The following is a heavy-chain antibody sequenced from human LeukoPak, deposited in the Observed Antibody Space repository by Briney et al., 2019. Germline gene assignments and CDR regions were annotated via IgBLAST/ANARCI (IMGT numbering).Heavy chain of an antibody. CDR1: GFTFGDYA. J-gene: IGHJ4*02. CDR3: TRDSVLWFGELSQGGGFDY. D-gene: IGHD3-10*01. V-gene: IGHV3-49*04. CDR2: IRSKAYGGTT. Sequence: SLRLSCTASGFTFGDYAMSWVRQAPGKGLEWVGFIRSKAYGGTTEYAASVKGRFTISRDDSKSIAHLQMNSLKTEDTAVYYCTRDSVLWFGELSQGGGFDYWGQGTLVTVSS.